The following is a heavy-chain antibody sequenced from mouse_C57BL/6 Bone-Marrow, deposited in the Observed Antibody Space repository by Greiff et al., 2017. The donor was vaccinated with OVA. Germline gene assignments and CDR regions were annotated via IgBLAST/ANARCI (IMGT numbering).Heavy chain of an antibody. Sequence: EVKLMASGGGLVQPGGSLSLSCAASGFTFTDYYMSWVRQPPGKALEWLGFIRNTANGYTTEYSASVKGRFTISRDNSQSILYLQMNALRAEDSATYYCARSGGNYVWFAYWGQGTLVTVSA. J-gene: IGHJ3*01. CDR3: ARSGGNYVWFAY. CDR2: IRNTANGYTT. V-gene: IGHV7-3*01. CDR1: GFTFTDYY. D-gene: IGHD2-1*01.